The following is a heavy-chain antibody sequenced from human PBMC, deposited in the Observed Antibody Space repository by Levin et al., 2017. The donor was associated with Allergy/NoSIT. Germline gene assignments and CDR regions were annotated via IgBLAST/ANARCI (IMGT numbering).Heavy chain of an antibody. J-gene: IGHJ4*02. V-gene: IGHV3-43*01. D-gene: IGHD6-19*01. CDR2: INWDASSR. CDR1: GFTFDDHT. Sequence: GGSLRLSCAASGFTFDDHTMYWVRQAPGKGLEWVSLINWDASSRYYADSVKGRFTISRDNSQNVLYLQMNSLRIEDTAFYYCAKDIAVAGHYFYSWGQGTLVTVSS. CDR3: AKDIAVAGHYFYS.